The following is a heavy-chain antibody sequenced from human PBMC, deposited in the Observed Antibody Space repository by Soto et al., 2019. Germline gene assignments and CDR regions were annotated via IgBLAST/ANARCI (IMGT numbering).Heavy chain of an antibody. CDR1: GFTFSSYG. D-gene: IGHD2-15*01. CDR3: AKDLRYCSGGSCYSTYFDS. V-gene: IGHV3-30*18. CDR2: ISYDGSNK. J-gene: IGHJ4*02. Sequence: QVQLVESGGGVVQPGRSLRLSCAASGFTFSSYGMHWVRQAPGKGLEWVAVISYDGSNKYYADSVKGRFTISRDNSKNKLYLQMNSLRAEDTAVYYCAKDLRYCSGGSCYSTYFDSWGQGTLVTVSS.